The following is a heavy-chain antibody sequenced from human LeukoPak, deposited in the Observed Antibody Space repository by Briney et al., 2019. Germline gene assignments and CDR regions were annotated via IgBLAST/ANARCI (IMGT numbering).Heavy chain of an antibody. V-gene: IGHV5-10-1*01. J-gene: IGHJ2*01. CDR1: GYSFTSYW. Sequence: GESLKISCKGFGYSFTSYWISWVRQMPGKGLEWMGRIDPSNSYTNYSPSFQGHVTISADKSISTAYLQWSSLKASDTAMYYCARRGPRSYWYFDLWGRGTLVTVSS. CDR3: ARRGPRSYWYFDL. D-gene: IGHD3-10*01. CDR2: IDPSNSYT.